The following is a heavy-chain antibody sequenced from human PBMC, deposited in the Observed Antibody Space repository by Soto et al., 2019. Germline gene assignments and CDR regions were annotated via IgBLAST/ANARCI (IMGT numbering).Heavy chain of an antibody. D-gene: IGHD3-9*01. Sequence: QVQLVESGGGVVQPGRSLRLSCAASGFTFSSYGMHWVRQAPGKGLEWVAIIRYDGSNKYYADSVKGRFTISRDNSKNPLFLQMNSLRDDDTAVYYCAKEGLGPTYFLDYWGQGTLVTVSS. CDR3: AKEGLGPTYFLDY. V-gene: IGHV3-33*06. CDR2: IRYDGSNK. J-gene: IGHJ4*02. CDR1: GFTFSSYG.